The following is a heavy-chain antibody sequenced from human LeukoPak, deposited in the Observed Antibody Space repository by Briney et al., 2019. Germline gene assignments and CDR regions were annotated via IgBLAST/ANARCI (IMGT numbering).Heavy chain of an antibody. J-gene: IGHJ4*02. D-gene: IGHD1-26*01. Sequence: GGSLRLSCAACGFTFSSYWMSWDRQAPGKGLEWVANIKQDGSEKYYVDSVKGRFTISRDNAKNSLYLQMNSLRAEDTAVYYCARSVGLYFDYWGQGSLVTVSS. CDR2: IKQDGSEK. V-gene: IGHV3-7*03. CDR3: ARSVGLYFDY. CDR1: GFTFSSYW.